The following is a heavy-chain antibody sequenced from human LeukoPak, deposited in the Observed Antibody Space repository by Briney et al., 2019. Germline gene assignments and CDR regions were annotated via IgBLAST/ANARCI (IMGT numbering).Heavy chain of an antibody. CDR1: GFTFSSYA. CDR3: ARDDLSGSSHSFDY. Sequence: GGSLRLSCAASGFTFSSYAMHWVRQAPGKGLEWVAVISYDGSNKYYADSVKGRFTISRDNSKNTLYPQMNSLRAEDTAVYHCARDDLSGSSHSFDYWGQGTLVTVSS. V-gene: IGHV3-30*01. CDR2: ISYDGSNK. J-gene: IGHJ4*02. D-gene: IGHD1-26*01.